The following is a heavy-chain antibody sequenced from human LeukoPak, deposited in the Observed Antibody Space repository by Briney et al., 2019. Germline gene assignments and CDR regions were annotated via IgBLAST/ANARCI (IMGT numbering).Heavy chain of an antibody. J-gene: IGHJ4*02. D-gene: IGHD6-19*01. Sequence: GGSLRLSCAPSGFSFRTHWMSWVRQAPGRGLEWVANINQDGRKKFYVDSVEGRFTTTRDDAKTSLFLQMNSLRVEDTAVYYCAKWMGRDSWSQGTLVTVSS. V-gene: IGHV3-7*02. CDR2: INQDGRKK. CDR1: GFSFRTHW. CDR3: AKWMGRDS.